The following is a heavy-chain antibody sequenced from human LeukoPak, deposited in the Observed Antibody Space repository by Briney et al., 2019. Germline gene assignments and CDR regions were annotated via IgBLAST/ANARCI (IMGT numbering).Heavy chain of an antibody. Sequence: ASVKVSCKASGGTFSSYAISWVRQAPGQGLEWMGGIIPIFGTANYAQKFQGRVTITADESTSTAYMELSSLRSEDTAVYYCARDPEAGYSGSYYYYYYMDVWGKGTTVTVSS. J-gene: IGHJ6*03. CDR1: GGTFSSYA. CDR2: IIPIFGTA. D-gene: IGHD1-26*01. V-gene: IGHV1-69*01. CDR3: ARDPEAGYSGSYYYYYYMDV.